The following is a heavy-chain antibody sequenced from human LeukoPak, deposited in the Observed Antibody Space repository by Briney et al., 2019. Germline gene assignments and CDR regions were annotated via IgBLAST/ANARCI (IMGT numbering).Heavy chain of an antibody. CDR3: ASWGHYYGSGSYVDY. CDR2: INHSGST. D-gene: IGHD3-10*01. Sequence: PSETLSLICAVYGGSFSGYYWSWIRQPPGKGLEWIGEINHSGSTNYNPSLKSRVTISVDTSKNQFSLKLSSVTAADTAVYYCASWGHYYGSGSYVDYWGQGTLVTVSS. CDR1: GGSFSGYY. J-gene: IGHJ4*02. V-gene: IGHV4-34*01.